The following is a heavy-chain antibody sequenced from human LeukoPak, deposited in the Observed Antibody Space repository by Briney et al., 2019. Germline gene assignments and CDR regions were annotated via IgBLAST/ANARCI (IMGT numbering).Heavy chain of an antibody. J-gene: IGHJ4*02. V-gene: IGHV3-7*01. D-gene: IGHD1-26*01. CDR1: GFSFSSYW. Sequence: PGGSLRLSCAASGFSFSSYWMSWVRQAPGRGLEWVANIKQDGSDKYYVDSVKGRFTISRDNAKNSLYLQVNSLRVEDTAVYYCARVEGGSYHDYTYFFDYWGQGALVTVSS. CDR2: IKQDGSDK. CDR3: ARVEGGSYHDYTYFFDY.